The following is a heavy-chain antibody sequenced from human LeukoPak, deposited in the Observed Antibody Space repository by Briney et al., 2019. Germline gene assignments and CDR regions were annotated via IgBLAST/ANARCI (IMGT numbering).Heavy chain of an antibody. V-gene: IGHV3-23*01. Sequence: GGSLRLSCAASGFSFYNFAMSWVRQAPGRGLEWVSVISGDGGVTTKYAASVKGRFTISRDNAKNSLYLQMNSLRAEDTAVYFCARDNLPNSYDSSGADSWGQGTLVTVSS. CDR3: ARDNLPNSYDSSGADS. D-gene: IGHD3-22*01. CDR2: ISGDGGVTT. J-gene: IGHJ4*02. CDR1: GFSFYNFA.